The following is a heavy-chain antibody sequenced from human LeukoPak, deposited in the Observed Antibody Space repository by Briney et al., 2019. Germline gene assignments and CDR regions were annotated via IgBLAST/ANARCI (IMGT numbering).Heavy chain of an antibody. Sequence: PSETLSLTCNVSVDSIRDYYWSWVRQPPGKGLEWIGYITYTGSTNYNPSLKSRLTMSIDTSNKRFSLSLSSVTSADTAVYFCARALGVLSGVFDLWGQGAMVIVPS. CDR1: VDSIRDYY. J-gene: IGHJ3*01. CDR3: ARALGVLSGVFDL. D-gene: IGHD3-10*01. V-gene: IGHV4-59*01. CDR2: ITYTGST.